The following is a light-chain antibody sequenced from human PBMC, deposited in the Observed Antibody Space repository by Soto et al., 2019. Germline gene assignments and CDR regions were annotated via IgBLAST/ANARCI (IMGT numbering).Light chain of an antibody. V-gene: IGKV3-11*01. J-gene: IGKJ3*01. Sequence: EIVLTQSPATLSLSPGERATLSCRASQSVSSYLAWYQQKPGQAPRLLIYDASNRATGIPARFSGSGSGTNFTLTISRREPEDFAVYYCQQRSNGFTFGPGTKVDIK. CDR2: DAS. CDR1: QSVSSY. CDR3: QQRSNGFT.